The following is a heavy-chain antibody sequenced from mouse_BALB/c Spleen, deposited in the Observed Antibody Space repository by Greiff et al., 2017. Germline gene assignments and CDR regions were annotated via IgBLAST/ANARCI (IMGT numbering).Heavy chain of an antibody. Sequence: QVQLQQSGAELVRPGSSVKISCKASGYAFSSYWMNWVKQRPGQGLEWIGQIYPGDGDTNYNGKFKGKATLTADKSSSTAYMQLSSLTSEDSAVYFCARPAVAYAMDYWGQGTTLTVSS. CDR1: GYAFSSYW. CDR2: IYPGDGDT. CDR3: ARPAVAYAMDY. J-gene: IGHJ4*01. D-gene: IGHD1-1*01. V-gene: IGHV1-80*01.